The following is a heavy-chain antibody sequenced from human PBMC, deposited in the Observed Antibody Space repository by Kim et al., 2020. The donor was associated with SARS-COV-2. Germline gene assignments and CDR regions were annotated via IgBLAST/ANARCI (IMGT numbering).Heavy chain of an antibody. J-gene: IGHJ6*02. Sequence: GGSLRLSCAASGFTFSSYAIHWVRQAPGKGLEWVAVISYDGSNKNYADSVKGRFTISRDNSKNTLYLQMNSLRAEDTALYYCARDTWSRLRGLTYSYYGMDVWGQGTTVTVSS. CDR2: ISYDGSNK. V-gene: IGHV3-30-3*01. CDR3: ARDTWSRLRGLTYSYYGMDV. CDR1: GFTFSSYA. D-gene: IGHD3-10*01.